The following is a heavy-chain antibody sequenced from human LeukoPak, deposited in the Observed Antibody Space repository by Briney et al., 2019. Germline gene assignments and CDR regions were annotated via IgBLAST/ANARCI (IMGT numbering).Heavy chain of an antibody. Sequence: GGSLRLSCAASGFTFDDYAMHWVRQAPGKGLEWVSGISWNSGSIGYADSVKGRFTISRDNAKNSLYLQMNSLRAEDTALYYCAKGAFHYYGSAYYMDVWGKGTTVTISS. CDR3: AKGAFHYYGSAYYMDV. V-gene: IGHV3-9*01. CDR2: ISWNSGSI. J-gene: IGHJ6*03. D-gene: IGHD3-10*01. CDR1: GFTFDDYA.